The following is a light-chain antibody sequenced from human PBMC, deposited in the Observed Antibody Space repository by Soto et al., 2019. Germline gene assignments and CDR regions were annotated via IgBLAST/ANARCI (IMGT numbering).Light chain of an antibody. CDR2: AAS. CDR1: QSVPGTY. Sequence: EILLTQSPGTLSLSPGETATLSCRASQSVPGTYLAWYLQTPGQAPRLLIYAASTRAAAVPDRFTGSGSGTDFALTISRLEPEDFGVYYCQQYGDSPLTSGPGTKVDIK. J-gene: IGKJ3*01. V-gene: IGKV3-20*01. CDR3: QQYGDSPLT.